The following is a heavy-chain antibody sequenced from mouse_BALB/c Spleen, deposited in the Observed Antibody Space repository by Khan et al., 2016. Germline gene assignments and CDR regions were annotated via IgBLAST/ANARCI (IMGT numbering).Heavy chain of an antibody. CDR1: GFSLTSYG. D-gene: IGHD2-3*01. CDR3: ASRDDGGGAMDY. Sequence: QMQLEESGPGLVAPSQSLSITCTVTGFSLTSYGVHWVRQPPGKGLEWLVVIWSDGSTTYNSALKSRLSISKDNSKSQVFLKMNSLQTDDTAMYSCASRDDGGGAMDYWGQGTSVTVSS. CDR2: IWSDGST. V-gene: IGHV2-6*02. J-gene: IGHJ4*01.